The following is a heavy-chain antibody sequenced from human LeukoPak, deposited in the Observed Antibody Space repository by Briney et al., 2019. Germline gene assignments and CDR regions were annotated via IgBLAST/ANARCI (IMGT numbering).Heavy chain of an antibody. CDR2: IAHTGST. CDR1: GDSITSYPYW. CDR3: ARVTAAADY. V-gene: IGHV4-4*02. D-gene: IGHD6-13*01. J-gene: IGHJ4*02. Sequence: SSETLSLTCAVSGDSITSYPYWWTWVRQPPGKGLEWIGEIAHTGSTKYSPSLGSRVTISADTTKNQFSLRLTSVTAADTAVYYCARVTAAADYWGQGTLVTVSS.